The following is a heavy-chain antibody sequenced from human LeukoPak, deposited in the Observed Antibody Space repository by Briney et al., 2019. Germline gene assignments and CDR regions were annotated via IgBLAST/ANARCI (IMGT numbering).Heavy chain of an antibody. CDR1: GGSISSSSYY. CDR3: ARHTGYSSGWYGTSGFDY. J-gene: IGHJ4*02. Sequence: SETLSLTCTVSGGSISSSSYYWGWIRQPPGKGLEWIGSIYYSGSTYYNPSLKGRVTISVDTSKNQFSLKLSSVTAADTAVYYCARHTGYSSGWYGTSGFDYWGQGTLVTVSS. D-gene: IGHD6-19*01. V-gene: IGHV4-39*01. CDR2: IYYSGST.